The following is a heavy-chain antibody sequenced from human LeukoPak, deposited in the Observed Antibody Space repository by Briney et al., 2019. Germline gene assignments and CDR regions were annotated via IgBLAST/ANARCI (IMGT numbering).Heavy chain of an antibody. Sequence: PGGSLRLSCAVSRFTFSSYAMSWVRQAPGKGLEWVSVISGSGDSIYYADSVKGRFTISRDNSKNTLYLQMNSLRAEDTAVYYCAKEPFLEWLLTGYYYYYYGMDVWGQGTTVTVSS. CDR1: RFTFSSYA. CDR2: ISGSGDSI. J-gene: IGHJ6*02. CDR3: AKEPFLEWLLTGYYYYYYGMDV. V-gene: IGHV3-23*01. D-gene: IGHD3-3*02.